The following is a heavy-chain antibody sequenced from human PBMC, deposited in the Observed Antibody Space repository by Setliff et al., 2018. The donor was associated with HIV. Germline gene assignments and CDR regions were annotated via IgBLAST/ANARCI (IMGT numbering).Heavy chain of an antibody. Sequence: ASVKVSCKASGYTFTAYYMHWLRQAPGQGLEWMGRINPDSGGTNYAQKFQGRATMTRDTSINTAYMELSRLRSDDTAVYYCALSHLAYCGGDCYSRGYYYYMDGWGKGTTVTVSS. J-gene: IGHJ6*03. CDR1: GYTFTAYY. D-gene: IGHD2-21*01. CDR3: ALSHLAYCGGDCYSRGYYYYMDG. V-gene: IGHV1-2*06. CDR2: INPDSGGT.